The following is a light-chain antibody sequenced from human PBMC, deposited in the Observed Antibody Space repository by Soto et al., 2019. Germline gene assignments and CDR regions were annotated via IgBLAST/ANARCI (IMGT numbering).Light chain of an antibody. V-gene: IGLV1-47*01. CDR1: SSNIGTNY. CDR2: RNN. Sequence: QLVLTQPPSASGTPGQRVTISCSGSSSNIGTNYVYWYQHLPGTAPKLLIYRNNQRPSGVPDRFSGSKSGTSASLAISGLRSEDESDYYCATWDDSLSGWVFGGGTQLTVL. J-gene: IGLJ3*02. CDR3: ATWDDSLSGWV.